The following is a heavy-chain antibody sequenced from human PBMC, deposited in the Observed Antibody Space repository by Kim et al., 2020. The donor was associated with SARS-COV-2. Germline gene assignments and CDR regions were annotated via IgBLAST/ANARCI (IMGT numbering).Heavy chain of an antibody. Sequence: GGSLRLSCRGSGFSFGDYTMAWVRQAPGKGLEWVGFIRSKGHGGTTEYAASVRGRFTMSRDDSKSIGYLQMNSLRDDDTAMYYCTRSTTVVSLPDSWGQGTLVTVS. CDR3: TRSTTVVSLPDS. V-gene: IGHV3-49*04. CDR2: IRSKGHGGTT. J-gene: IGHJ5*01. D-gene: IGHD4-17*01. CDR1: GFSFGDYT.